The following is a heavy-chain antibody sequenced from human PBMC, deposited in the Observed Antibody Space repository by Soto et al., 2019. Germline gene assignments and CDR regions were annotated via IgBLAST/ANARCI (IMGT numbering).Heavy chain of an antibody. Sequence: EVQRVESGGGLVQPGGSLRLSCAASGFTLSNYWMSWVRQAPGKGLEWVANINQDGSQKFYLDSVEGRFTISRDNARNSLYLQMNSLRAEDTAIYYCARIYCSSSSCYIDFWGQGILVTVSS. J-gene: IGHJ4*02. CDR2: INQDGSQK. CDR1: GFTLSNYW. V-gene: IGHV3-7*03. CDR3: ARIYCSSSSCYIDF. D-gene: IGHD2-2*02.